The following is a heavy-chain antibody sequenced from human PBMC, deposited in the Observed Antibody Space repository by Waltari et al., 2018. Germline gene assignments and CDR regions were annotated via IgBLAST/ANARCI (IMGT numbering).Heavy chain of an antibody. CDR2: ISSTGANV. J-gene: IGHJ3*01. V-gene: IGHV3-11*01. Sequence: QVQLVESGGGLVKPGGSLRLSCEASGFNFAEYYMTWIRQAPGKGLELISDISSTGANVFYADSVKGRFTISRDSAKNSVFLQMNSLRADDTAVYYCARDLWAVAGIDSQRGLCFDVWGQGTTVTVSS. CDR1: GFNFAEYY. D-gene: IGHD6-19*01. CDR3: ARDLWAVAGIDSQRGLCFDV.